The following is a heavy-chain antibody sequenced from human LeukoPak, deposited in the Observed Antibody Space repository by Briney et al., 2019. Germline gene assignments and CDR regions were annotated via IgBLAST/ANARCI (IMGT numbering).Heavy chain of an antibody. J-gene: IGHJ6*02. Sequence: ASVNVSFTASGYTFTSYYMHWVRQAPGQGLEWMGIINPSGGSTSYAQKFQGRVTMTEDTSTDTAYMELSSLRSEDTAVYYCANLSPYYYYGMDVWGQGTTVTVSS. CDR2: INPSGGST. V-gene: IGHV1-46*01. CDR1: GYTFTSYY. CDR3: ANLSPYYYYGMDV.